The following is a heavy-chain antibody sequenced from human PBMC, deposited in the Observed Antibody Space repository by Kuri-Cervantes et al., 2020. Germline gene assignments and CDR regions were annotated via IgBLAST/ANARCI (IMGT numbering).Heavy chain of an antibody. J-gene: IGHJ4*02. CDR3: ARGGYSGPFDY. V-gene: IGHV1-3*01. CDR1: GYTFTSYA. D-gene: IGHD5-12*01. Sequence: ASVKVSCKASGYTFTSYAMHWVRQAPGQRLEWMGWINAGNGNTKYPQKFQGRVTITRDTSASTAYMELSSLRSEDTAVYYCARGGYSGPFDYWGQGTLGTISS. CDR2: INAGNGNT.